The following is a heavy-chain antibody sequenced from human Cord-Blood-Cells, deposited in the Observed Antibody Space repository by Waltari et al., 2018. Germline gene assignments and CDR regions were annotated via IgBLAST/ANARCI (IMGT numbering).Heavy chain of an antibody. CDR2: IDWDDDK. V-gene: IGHV2-70*01. J-gene: IGHJ4*02. CDR3: ARSITGDGGVGYFDY. CDR1: GFSLSTSGMC. Sequence: QVTLRESGPALVKPTQTLTLTCTFSGFSLSTSGMCVSWFRQPPGKALEWLALIDWDDDKYYSTSLKTRLTISKDTSKNQVVLTMTNMDPVDTATYYCARSITGDGGVGYFDYWGQGTLVTVSS. D-gene: IGHD7-27*01.